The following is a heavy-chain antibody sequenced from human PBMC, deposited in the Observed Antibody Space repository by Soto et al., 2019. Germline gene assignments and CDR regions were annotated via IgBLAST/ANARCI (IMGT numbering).Heavy chain of an antibody. CDR2: ILGSGDTT. CDR3: VKKNPSTCWYDF. CDR1: GFIFSSSA. V-gene: IGHV3-23*01. J-gene: IGHJ4*02. D-gene: IGHD6-13*01. Sequence: EVQLLESGGGLEKPGGSLRLACAASGFIFSSSAMTWIRQAPGKGLEWVSGILGSGDTTYYVDSVKGRFTISRDNSKNTLFLQMYSLRAEDTAVYYCVKKNPSTCWYDFWGQGTLVTVSS.